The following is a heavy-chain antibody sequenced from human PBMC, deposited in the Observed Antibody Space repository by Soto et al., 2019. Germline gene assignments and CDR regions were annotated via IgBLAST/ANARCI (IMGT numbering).Heavy chain of an antibody. CDR3: ASEVVITSTFDY. J-gene: IGHJ4*02. CDR1: GGSVSSGSYY. V-gene: IGHV4-61*01. D-gene: IGHD3-22*01. Sequence: SETLSLTCTVSGGSVSSGSYYWSWIRQPPGKGLEWIGYIYYSGSTNYNPTLTSRVTISVDTCKNQFSLKLSSVTAADTAVHYCASEVVITSTFDYWGKGTLVTVSS. CDR2: IYYSGST.